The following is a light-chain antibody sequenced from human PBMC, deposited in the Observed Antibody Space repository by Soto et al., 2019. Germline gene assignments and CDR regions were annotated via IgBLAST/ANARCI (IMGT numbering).Light chain of an antibody. CDR2: TAS. V-gene: IGKV3-20*01. Sequence: EIVLTQSPGTLYLSPGEGATLSCRASQTVNSNHIAWYQHNPGQAPRLLIYTASYRPTGIPDRFSGSGSGTDFTLGISRLEPEDFAVYYCQQYGSSPQLTFGGGTRLEMK. J-gene: IGKJ4*01. CDR3: QQYGSSPQLT. CDR1: QTVNSNH.